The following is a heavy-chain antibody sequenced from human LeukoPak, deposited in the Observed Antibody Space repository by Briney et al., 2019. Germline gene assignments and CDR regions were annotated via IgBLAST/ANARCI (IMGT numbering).Heavy chain of an antibody. V-gene: IGHV3-74*01. D-gene: IGHD2-8*01. J-gene: IGHJ6*02. Sequence: PGGSLRLSCAASGFSHSNYIMHWVRQAPGRGLVWVSRINSDGSSTTYADSVKGRFTISRDNAKNTLYLQMNSLRAEDTALYYCARAPAGWYAMDVWGQGITVTVSS. CDR1: GFSHSNYI. CDR3: ARAPAGWYAMDV. CDR2: INSDGSST.